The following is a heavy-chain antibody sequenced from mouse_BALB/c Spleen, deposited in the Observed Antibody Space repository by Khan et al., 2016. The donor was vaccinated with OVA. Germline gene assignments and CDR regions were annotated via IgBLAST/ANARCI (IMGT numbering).Heavy chain of an antibody. Sequence: EVEQVESGGGLVKPGGSLKFSCAASGFTFSNYAMSWVRQTPEKRLEWVATISSAGSFLYYPDSVKGRFTISRDNAKNTLYLQMSSLRSEDTAMYYCARTPGYYGSNYFDYWGHGTTLTVSS. V-gene: IGHV5-9-3*01. J-gene: IGHJ2*01. D-gene: IGHD1-1*01. CDR2: ISSAGSFL. CDR3: ARTPGYYGSNYFDY. CDR1: GFTFSNYA.